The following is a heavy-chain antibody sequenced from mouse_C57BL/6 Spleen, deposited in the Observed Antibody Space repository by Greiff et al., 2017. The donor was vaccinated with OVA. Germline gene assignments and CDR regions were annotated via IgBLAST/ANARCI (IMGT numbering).Heavy chain of an antibody. J-gene: IGHJ1*03. CDR2: ISDGGSYT. D-gene: IGHD1-1*01. CDR3: ARYSSSPYWYFDV. V-gene: IGHV5-4*01. CDR1: GFTFSSYA. Sequence: EVHLVESGGGLVKPGGSLKLSCAASGFTFSSYAMSWVRQTPEKRLEWVATISDGGSYTYYPDNVKGRFTISSDNAKNNLYLQMSHLKSEDTAMYYCARYSSSPYWYFDVWGTGTTVTVSS.